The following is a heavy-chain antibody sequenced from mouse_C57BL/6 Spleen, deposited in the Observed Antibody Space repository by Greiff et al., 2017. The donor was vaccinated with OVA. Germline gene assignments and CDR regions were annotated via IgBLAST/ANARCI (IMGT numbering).Heavy chain of an antibody. CDR2: ISSGSSTI. CDR3: ARDSMVTTGYYFDY. V-gene: IGHV5-17*01. D-gene: IGHD2-2*01. J-gene: IGHJ2*01. CDR1: GFTFSDYG. Sequence: EVQGVESGGGLVKPGGSLKLSCAASGFTFSDYGMHWVRQAPEKGLEWVAYISSGSSTIYYADTVKGRFTISRDNAKNTLFLQMTSLRSEDTAMYYCARDSMVTTGYYFDYWGQGTTLTVSS.